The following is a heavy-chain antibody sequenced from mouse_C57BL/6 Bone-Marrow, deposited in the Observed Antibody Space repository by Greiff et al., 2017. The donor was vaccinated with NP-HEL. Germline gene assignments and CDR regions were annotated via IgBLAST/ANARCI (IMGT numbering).Heavy chain of an antibody. J-gene: IGHJ1*03. CDR3: ARKPLNYYGSSYRYFDV. CDR2: IYPRSGNT. CDR1: GYTFTSYG. V-gene: IGHV1-81*01. Sequence: QVQLKESGAELARPGASVKLSCKASGYTFTSYGISWVKQRTGQGLEWIGEIYPRSGNTYYNEKFKGKATLTADKSSSTAYMELRSLTSEDSAVYFCARKPLNYYGSSYRYFDVWGTGTTVTVSS. D-gene: IGHD1-1*01.